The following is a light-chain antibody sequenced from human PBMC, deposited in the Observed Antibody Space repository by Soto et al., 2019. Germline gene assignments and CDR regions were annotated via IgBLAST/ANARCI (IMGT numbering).Light chain of an antibody. J-gene: IGKJ1*01. V-gene: IGKV3-15*01. CDR2: GAS. CDR3: QQYNNWPPWT. Sequence: EIVMTQSPATLSVSPGERATLSCRASQSISTNLAWYQQKPGQAPRLLISGASTRATGIPARFSGTGSGTEFPLTISSLQSEDFAVYYCQQYNNWPPWTFGQGTKVEIK. CDR1: QSISTN.